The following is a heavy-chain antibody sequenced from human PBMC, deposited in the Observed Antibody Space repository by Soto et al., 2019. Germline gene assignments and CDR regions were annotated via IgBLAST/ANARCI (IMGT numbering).Heavy chain of an antibody. CDR2: IRSKAYGGTT. CDR3: TRAGYDSSGYYYPTDVFDP. D-gene: IGHD3-22*01. J-gene: IGHJ5*02. V-gene: IGHV3-49*04. CDR1: GXTFGDYG. Sequence: GSLRLTCTAFGXTFGDYGMSWVRQAPGKGVELVGFIRSKAYGGTTEYSASVKGRFTISRDDSKSIAYMPINSLKAEDTAVYYCTRAGYDSSGYYYPTDVFDPWGQGTLGTVS.